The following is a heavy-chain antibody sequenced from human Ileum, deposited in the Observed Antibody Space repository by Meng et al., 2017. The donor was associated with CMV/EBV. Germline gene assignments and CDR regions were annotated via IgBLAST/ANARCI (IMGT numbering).Heavy chain of an antibody. V-gene: IGHV3-13*01. CDR1: GFTFPTSD. CDR2: IGNAGDT. J-gene: IGHJ6*02. CDR3: ARGKGIVVVPIMDV. D-gene: IGHD2-2*01. Sequence: GGSLRLSCAASGFTFPTSDMHCVRQAPGKGLEWVSSIGNAGDTYYADSVKGRFTISRDDAKNSLYLQMNSLRVGDTAVYFCARGKGIVVVPIMDVWGQGTTVTVSS.